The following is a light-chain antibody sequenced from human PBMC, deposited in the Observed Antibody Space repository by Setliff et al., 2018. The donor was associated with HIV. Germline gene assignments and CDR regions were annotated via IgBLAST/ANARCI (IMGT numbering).Light chain of an antibody. Sequence: PRSVSGSPGQSVTISCTGTNTDVGDYKYVSWYQQHPGKAPKLMIHDVSKRPSGVPDRFSGSKSGNTASLTISGLQAEDEADYYCCSYAGSYTYVFGTGTKVTVL. CDR1: NTDVGDYKY. CDR2: DVS. J-gene: IGLJ1*01. V-gene: IGLV2-11*01. CDR3: CSYAGSYTYV.